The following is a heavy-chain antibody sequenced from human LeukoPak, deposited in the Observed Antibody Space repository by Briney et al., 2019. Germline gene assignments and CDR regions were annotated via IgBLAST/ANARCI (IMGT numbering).Heavy chain of an antibody. Sequence: ASVKVSCKASGYTFTSYYMHWVRQAPGQGLEWMGIINLSGGTTYYAQKFQGRVTMTNDMSTSTVYMELSRLRSDDTAVYYCARERNDCSGGSCYVWVDYWGQGTLVTVSS. D-gene: IGHD2-15*01. CDR2: INLSGGTT. CDR1: GYTFTSYY. J-gene: IGHJ4*02. CDR3: ARERNDCSGGSCYVWVDY. V-gene: IGHV1-46*01.